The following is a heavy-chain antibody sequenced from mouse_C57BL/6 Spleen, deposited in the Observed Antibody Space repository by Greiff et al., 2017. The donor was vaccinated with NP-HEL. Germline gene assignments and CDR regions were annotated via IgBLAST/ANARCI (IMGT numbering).Heavy chain of an antibody. CDR3: ARMDYCGSRAWFAY. CDR2: IDPEDGET. Sequence: EVQLQQSGAELVKPGASVKLSCTASGFNINDYYMHWVQQRTEQGLEWIGRIDPEDGETKYTPKFKGKDTITTDTSSNTAYLQLSSLTSEDTDVYYCARMDYCGSRAWFAYWGQGTLVTVSA. CDR1: GFNINDYY. D-gene: IGHD1-1*01. V-gene: IGHV14-2*01. J-gene: IGHJ3*01.